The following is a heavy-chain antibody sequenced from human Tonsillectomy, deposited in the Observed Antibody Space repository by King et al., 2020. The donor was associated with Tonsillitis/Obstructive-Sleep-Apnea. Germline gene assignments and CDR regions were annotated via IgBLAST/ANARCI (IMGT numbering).Heavy chain of an antibody. D-gene: IGHD5-18*01. Sequence: VQLVESGAEVKKPGEPLRISCKGSGYSFTSYCINWVRQMPGKGLEWMGTIDPSDSYTNYSPSFQGHVTISTDKSISTAYLQWSSLKASDTAMYYCARHVEGNSYGLENYYYYTMDVWGQGTTVTVSS. CDR1: GYSFTSYC. CDR2: IDPSDSYT. J-gene: IGHJ6*02. V-gene: IGHV5-10-1*03. CDR3: ARHVEGNSYGLENYYYYTMDV.